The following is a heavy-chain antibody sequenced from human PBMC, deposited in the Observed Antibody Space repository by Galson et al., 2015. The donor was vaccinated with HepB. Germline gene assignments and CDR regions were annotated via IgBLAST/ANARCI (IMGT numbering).Heavy chain of an antibody. CDR3: ARGGYGGYDSYFDS. V-gene: IGHV3-74*01. CDR1: GFTFSSYW. D-gene: IGHD5-12*01. Sequence: LRLSCAASGFTFSSYWMHWVRQAPGKGLVWVSRINGDGSSTSCADSVKGRFTVSRDNAENTLYLQMNSLRAEDTAVYYCARGGYGGYDSYFDSWGQGTLVTVSS. J-gene: IGHJ4*02. CDR2: INGDGSST.